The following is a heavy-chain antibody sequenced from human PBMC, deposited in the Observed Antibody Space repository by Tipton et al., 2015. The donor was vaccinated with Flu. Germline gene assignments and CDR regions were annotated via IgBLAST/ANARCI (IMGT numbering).Heavy chain of an antibody. D-gene: IGHD2/OR15-2a*01. CDR1: CYSISRGYY. V-gene: IGHV4-38-2*01. Sequence: TLSLTCAVSCYSISRGYYWGWIRQPPGKGLEWIGSIYHNGDIHFNPSLKSRVSISVDTSNNRFSLNLTSVTAADTAVYYCARAEIGDFDYWGQGTLVTVSS. J-gene: IGHJ4*02. CDR3: ARAEIGDFDY. CDR2: IYHNGDI.